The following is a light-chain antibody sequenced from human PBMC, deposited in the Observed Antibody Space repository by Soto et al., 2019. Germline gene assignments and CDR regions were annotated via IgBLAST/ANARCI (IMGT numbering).Light chain of an antibody. V-gene: IGLV2-14*01. CDR1: SSDVGGYNY. CDR2: DVR. Sequence: QSVLTQHASVSGSPGQSITISCTGTSSDVGGYNYVSWYQQHPGKAPKLMIYDVRNRPSGVSNRFSGSKSGNTASLTISGLQAEDEADYYCSSYTSSSTLYVFGTGTKVTVL. CDR3: SSYTSSSTLYV. J-gene: IGLJ1*01.